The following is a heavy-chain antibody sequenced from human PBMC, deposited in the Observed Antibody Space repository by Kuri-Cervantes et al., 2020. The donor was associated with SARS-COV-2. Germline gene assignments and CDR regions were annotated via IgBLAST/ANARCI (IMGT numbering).Heavy chain of an antibody. CDR1: GFTFSSYD. D-gene: IGHD6-19*01. V-gene: IGHV3-13*01. J-gene: IGHJ4*02. CDR2: IGTAGDT. Sequence: GESLKISCAASGFTFSSYDMHWVRQATGKGLERVSAIGTAGDTYYPGSVKGRFTISRENAKNSLYLQMNSLRAGDTAVYYCARFGVAVAGAFDYWGQGTLVTVSS. CDR3: ARFGVAVAGAFDY.